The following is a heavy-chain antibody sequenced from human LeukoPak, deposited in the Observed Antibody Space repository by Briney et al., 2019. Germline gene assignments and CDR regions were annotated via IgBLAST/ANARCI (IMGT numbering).Heavy chain of an antibody. J-gene: IGHJ6*02. V-gene: IGHV3-33*03. D-gene: IGHD3-3*01. CDR3: ARGKMRFLGYDDYYYAMDV. CDR2: WIDGDVT. CDR1: GXAFNTYA. Sequence: GRSLRLSCAASGXAFNTYAIHWVRQAPGKSLEWLALWIDGDVTYYADSVKGRFTISGDTSRRTVSLQMTSLRAEGTALYFCARGKMRFLGYDDYYYAMDVWGQGTTVTVSS.